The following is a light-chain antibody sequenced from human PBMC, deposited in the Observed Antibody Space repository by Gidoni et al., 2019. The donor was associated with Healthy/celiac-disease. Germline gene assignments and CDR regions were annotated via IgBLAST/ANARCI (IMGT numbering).Light chain of an antibody. CDR1: QSVLYSTNNRNY. CDR2: GAS. Sequence: DIVLTQSPDPLALSLGERATINCKSSQSVLYSTNNRNYLAWYQQKPGQPPKLLIYGASTREAGVPDRFSGSGSGTDFTLTISSLQAEDVAVYYWQQSYSTPLTFGGGTKVEIK. J-gene: IGKJ4*01. V-gene: IGKV4-1*01. CDR3: QQSYSTPLT.